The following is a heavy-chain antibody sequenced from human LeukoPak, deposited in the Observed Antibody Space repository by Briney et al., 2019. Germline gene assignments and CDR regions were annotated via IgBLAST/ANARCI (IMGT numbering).Heavy chain of an antibody. CDR3: ARDNYDSSGFT. J-gene: IGHJ4*02. CDR1: GFTVSNTY. CDR2: IYSGGGT. D-gene: IGHD3-22*01. V-gene: IGHV3-53*01. Sequence: GGSLRLSCAASGFTVSNTYMSWVRQAPGKGLEWASIIYSGGGTRYADSVKGRFTISRDNSRNTLYLQMNSLRAEDTALYYCARDNYDSSGFTWGQGTLVTVSS.